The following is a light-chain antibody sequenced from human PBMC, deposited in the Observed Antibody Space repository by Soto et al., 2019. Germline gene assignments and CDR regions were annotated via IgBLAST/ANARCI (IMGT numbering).Light chain of an antibody. CDR1: HSISSY. CDR2: GAS. Sequence: DIEMTQYPSSLPASAGEPASITCRASHSISSYVNWYQQKPGKRPHLLLKGASTLQSAVPSRFSGSGSGTDFALTITSLRPEDFATYYCQQTFTPLITFGQLRRLEI. CDR3: QQTFTPLIT. V-gene: IGKV1-39*01. J-gene: IGKJ5*01.